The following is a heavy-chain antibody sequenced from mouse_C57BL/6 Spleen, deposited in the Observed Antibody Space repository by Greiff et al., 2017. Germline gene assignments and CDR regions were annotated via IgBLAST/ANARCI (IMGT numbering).Heavy chain of an antibody. CDR1: GYAFSSSW. V-gene: IGHV1-82*01. CDR2: IYPGDGDT. CDR3: ARSGYSNYPDY. Sequence: QVQLKESGPELVKPGASVKISCKASGYAFSSSWMNWVKQRPGKGLEWIGRIYPGDGDTNYNGKFKGKATLTADKSSSTAYMQLSSLTSEDSAVYFCARSGYSNYPDYWGQGTTLTVSS. D-gene: IGHD2-5*01. J-gene: IGHJ2*01.